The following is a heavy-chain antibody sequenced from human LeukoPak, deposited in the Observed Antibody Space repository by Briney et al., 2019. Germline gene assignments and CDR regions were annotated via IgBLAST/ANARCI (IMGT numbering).Heavy chain of an antibody. CDR3: ARDARSGSYYPPDY. Sequence: PGGSLRLSCAASGFTFSSYSMNWVRQAPGKGLEWVSSISSSSSYIYYADSVKGRFTISRDNAKNSLYLQMNSLRAEDTAVYYCARDARSGSYYPPDYWGQGTLVTVSS. CDR1: GFTFSSYS. CDR2: ISSSSSYI. D-gene: IGHD1-26*01. J-gene: IGHJ4*02. V-gene: IGHV3-21*04.